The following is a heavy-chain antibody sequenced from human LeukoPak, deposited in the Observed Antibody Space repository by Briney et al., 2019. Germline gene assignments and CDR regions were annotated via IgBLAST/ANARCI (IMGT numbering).Heavy chain of an antibody. CDR1: GYTFTSYG. J-gene: IGHJ4*02. Sequence: ASVKVSCKASGYTFTSYGINWVRQATGQGLEWMGWINPNSGGTNYAQKFQGRVTMTRDTSISTAYMELSRLRSDDTAVYYCARIGGVGSCYRGYFDYWGQGTLVTVSS. V-gene: IGHV1-2*02. CDR2: INPNSGGT. D-gene: IGHD6-13*01. CDR3: ARIGGVGSCYRGYFDY.